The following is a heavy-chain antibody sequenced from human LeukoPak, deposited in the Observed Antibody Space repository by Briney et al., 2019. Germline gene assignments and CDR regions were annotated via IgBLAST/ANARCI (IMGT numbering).Heavy chain of an antibody. CDR1: GFTFSHYA. J-gene: IGHJ4*02. CDR2: ISGSDTTT. V-gene: IGHV3-48*03. CDR3: TTLGYHLDS. Sequence: GGSLRLSCAAAGFTFSHYAMNWVRQAPGRGLEWVSYISGSDTTTYYADSVRGRFTIFRDNAKNSLYLQMNSLRAEDTALYYCTTLGYHLDSWGQGTLVTVSS. D-gene: IGHD3-22*01.